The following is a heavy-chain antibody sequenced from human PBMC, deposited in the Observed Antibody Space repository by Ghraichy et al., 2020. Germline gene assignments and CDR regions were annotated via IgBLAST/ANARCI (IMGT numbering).Heavy chain of an antibody. D-gene: IGHD2-15*01. CDR3: TSPFGYCSGGSCYIGQRYYYMDV. J-gene: IGHJ6*03. Sequence: GESLNISCAASGFTFSGSAMHWVRQASGKGLEWVGRIRSKANSYATAYAASVKGRFTISRDDSKNTAYLQMNSLKTEDTAVYYCTSPFGYCSGGSCYIGQRYYYMDVWGKGTTVTVSS. CDR2: IRSKANSYAT. CDR1: GFTFSGSA. V-gene: IGHV3-73*01.